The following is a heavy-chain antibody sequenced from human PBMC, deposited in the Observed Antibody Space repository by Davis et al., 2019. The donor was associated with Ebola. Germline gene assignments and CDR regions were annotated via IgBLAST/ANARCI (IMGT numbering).Heavy chain of an antibody. CDR3: ASPIVSFPNWFDP. J-gene: IGHJ5*02. V-gene: IGHV4-39*01. D-gene: IGHD2-15*01. CDR2: IYYTGNT. CDR1: GGSISRSSYY. Sequence: SETLSLTCTVSGGSISRSSYYWGWIRQPPGKGLEWIGSIYYTGNTYYNPSLKSRVSISVDTSNNQFSLKLNSVTAADTAVYYCASPIVSFPNWFDPWGQGTLVTVSS.